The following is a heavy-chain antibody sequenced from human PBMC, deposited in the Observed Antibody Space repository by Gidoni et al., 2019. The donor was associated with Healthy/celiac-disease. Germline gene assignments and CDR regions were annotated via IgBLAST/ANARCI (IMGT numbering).Heavy chain of an antibody. J-gene: IGHJ4*02. Sequence: QVQLVESGGGVVQPGRSLRLSCAASGFTFSSYGMHWVRQAPGKGLEWVAVIAYDGSNKYYADSVKGRFTISRDNSKNTLYLQMNSLRAEDTAVYYCAREAFPPYLNWGWGVVDYWGQGTLVTVSS. D-gene: IGHD7-27*01. CDR1: GFTFSSYG. CDR3: AREAFPPYLNWGWGVVDY. V-gene: IGHV3-30*03. CDR2: IAYDGSNK.